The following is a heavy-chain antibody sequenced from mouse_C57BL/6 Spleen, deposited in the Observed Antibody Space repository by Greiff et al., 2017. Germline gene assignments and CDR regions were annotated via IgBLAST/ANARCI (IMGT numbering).Heavy chain of an antibody. Sequence: VKLQESGAELARPGASVKLSCKASGYTFTSYGISWVKQRTGQGLEWIGEIYPRSGNTYYNEKFKGKATLTADKSSSTAYMELRSLTSEDSAVYFCARDGYYSNYGGFFYFDYWGQGTTLTVSS. CDR2: IYPRSGNT. CDR3: ARDGYYSNYGGFFYFDY. CDR1: GYTFTSYG. V-gene: IGHV1-81*01. D-gene: IGHD2-5*01. J-gene: IGHJ2*01.